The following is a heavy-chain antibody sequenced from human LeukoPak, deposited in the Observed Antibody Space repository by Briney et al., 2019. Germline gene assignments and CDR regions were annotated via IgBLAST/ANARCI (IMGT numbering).Heavy chain of an antibody. CDR2: IYSSGST. D-gene: IGHD5/OR15-5a*01. Sequence: SETLSLTCTVSGYSISSGYYWGWIRQAPGKGLEWIGNIYSSGSTYYTPSLKSRITISLDTSKNQFSLRLTSVTAADTAVYFCATLVSTRYYFDYWGQGTLVTVSS. V-gene: IGHV4-38-2*02. CDR1: GYSISSGYY. CDR3: ATLVSTRYYFDY. J-gene: IGHJ4*02.